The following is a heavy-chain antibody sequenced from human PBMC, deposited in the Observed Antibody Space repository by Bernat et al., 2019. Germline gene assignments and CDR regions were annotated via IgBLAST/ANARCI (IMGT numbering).Heavy chain of an antibody. CDR3: ARYYYGSGSYYRNRPNDAFDI. Sequence: VQLVESGGGLVQPGGSLRLSCAASGFTVSSNYMSWVRQAPGKGLEWVSVIYSGGSTYYADSVKGRFTISRDNSKNTLYLQMNSLRAEDTAVYYCARYYYGSGSYYRNRPNDAFDIWGQGTMVTVSS. CDR1: GFTVSSNY. J-gene: IGHJ3*02. CDR2: IYSGGST. D-gene: IGHD3-10*01. V-gene: IGHV3-66*02.